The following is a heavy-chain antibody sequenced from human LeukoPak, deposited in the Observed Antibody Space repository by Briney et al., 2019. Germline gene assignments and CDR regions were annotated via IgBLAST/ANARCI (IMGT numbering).Heavy chain of an antibody. Sequence: ASVKVSCKASGYTFTGYYMHWVRQAPGQGLEWMGWINPNSGGTNYAQKFQCRVTMTRDTSISTAYMELSRLRSDDTAVYYCARVTQWPDNGAGGYWGQGTLVTVSS. V-gene: IGHV1-2*02. CDR1: GYTFTGYY. CDR2: INPNSGGT. J-gene: IGHJ4*02. D-gene: IGHD6-19*01. CDR3: ARVTQWPDNGAGGY.